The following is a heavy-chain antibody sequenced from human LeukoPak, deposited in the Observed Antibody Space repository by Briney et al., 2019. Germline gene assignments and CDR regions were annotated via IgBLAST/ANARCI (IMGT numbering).Heavy chain of an antibody. D-gene: IGHD1-26*01. J-gene: IGHJ4*02. Sequence: PSETLSLTCTVSGYSISSGYYWSWIRQPPGKGLEWIGEINHSGSTNYNPSLKSRVTIPVDTSKNQFSLKLSSVTAADTAVYYCARMAAIVGAYFDYWGQGTLVTVSS. CDR3: ARMAAIVGAYFDY. CDR1: GYSISSGYY. CDR2: INHSGST. V-gene: IGHV4-38-2*02.